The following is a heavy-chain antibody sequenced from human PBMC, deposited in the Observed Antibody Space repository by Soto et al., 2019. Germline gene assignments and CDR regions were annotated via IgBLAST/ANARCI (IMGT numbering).Heavy chain of an antibody. Sequence: PSETLSLTCTVSGGSISSGDYYWSWIGQPPGKGLEWIGYIYYRGSTYYNPSLKSRVTISVDTSKNQFSLKLSSVTAADTAVYYCARGGGDYDFWSGYSAYYGMDVWGQGATVTVSS. CDR3: ARGGGDYDFWSGYSAYYGMDV. D-gene: IGHD3-3*01. V-gene: IGHV4-30-4*01. CDR1: GGSISSGDYY. J-gene: IGHJ6*02. CDR2: IYYRGST.